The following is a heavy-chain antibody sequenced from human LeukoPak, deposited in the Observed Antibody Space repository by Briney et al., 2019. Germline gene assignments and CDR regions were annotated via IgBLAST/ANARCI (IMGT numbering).Heavy chain of an antibody. D-gene: IGHD2-2*01. Sequence: GGSLRLSCAASGFTFSSYSMNWVRQAPGKGLEWVSYISSSSSTIYYADSVKGRFTISRDNAKNSLYLQMNSLRAEDTAVYYCARDEFPFYCSSTSCYSAGDAFDIWGQGTMVTVSS. CDR3: ARDEFPFYCSSTSCYSAGDAFDI. J-gene: IGHJ3*02. CDR2: ISSSSSTI. V-gene: IGHV3-48*01. CDR1: GFTFSSYS.